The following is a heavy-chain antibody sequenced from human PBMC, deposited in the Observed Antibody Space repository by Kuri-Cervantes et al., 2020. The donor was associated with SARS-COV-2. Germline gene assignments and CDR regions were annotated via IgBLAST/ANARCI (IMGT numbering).Heavy chain of an antibody. V-gene: IGHV5-51*01. CDR2: IHPGDSDT. J-gene: IGHJ3*02. D-gene: IGHD5-24*01. Sequence: GGSLRLSCKGSGYSFTSYWIGWVRQMPGKGLEWMGIIHPGDSDTRYSPSFQGQVTISADKSISTAYLQWSSLKASDTAMYYCTRVGRDGYKGAFDIWGQGTMVTVSS. CDR3: TRVGRDGYKGAFDI. CDR1: GYSFTSYW.